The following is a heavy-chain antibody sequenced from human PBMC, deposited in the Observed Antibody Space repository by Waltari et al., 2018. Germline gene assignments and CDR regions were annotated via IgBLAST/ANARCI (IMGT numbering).Heavy chain of an antibody. J-gene: IGHJ4*02. V-gene: IGHV4-39*01. Sequence: QLQLQESGPGLVKPSETLSLTCAVSGGPIRSYNYFWGWIRQSPGKGLEWIGSFYYSGSTYYNPSLKSRVTISVDTSKTQFSLKMSSVTAADTAVYYCARHRVTEPTLEWLLYWGFDYWGQGTLVTVSA. CDR1: GGPIRSYNYF. D-gene: IGHD3-3*01. CDR2: FYYSGST. CDR3: ARHRVTEPTLEWLLYWGFDY.